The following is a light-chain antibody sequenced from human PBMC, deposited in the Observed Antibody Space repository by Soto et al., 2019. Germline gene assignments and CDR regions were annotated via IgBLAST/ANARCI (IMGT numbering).Light chain of an antibody. Sequence: DIVMTQSPDSLAVSLGGRATINCKSSQNNKNYLAWYQQKTGQPPKLLIDWASTRASGVPDRFSGSGSGTDFTLTISSLQAEDVGIYYCQVYYSSWTFGQGTKVEIK. J-gene: IGKJ1*01. CDR3: QVYYSSWT. CDR1: QNNKNY. CDR2: WAS. V-gene: IGKV4-1*01.